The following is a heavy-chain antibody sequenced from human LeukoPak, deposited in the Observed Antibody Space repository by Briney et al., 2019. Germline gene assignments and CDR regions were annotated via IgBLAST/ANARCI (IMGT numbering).Heavy chain of an antibody. CDR3: ARDLGLRGVTNWFDP. CDR1: GYTFTSYG. J-gene: IGHJ5*02. CDR2: ISAYNGNT. Sequence: ASVKVSCKASGYTFTSYGISWVRQAPGQGLEWMGWISAYNGNTNYAQKLQGRVTMTTDTSTSTAYMELRSLRSDGTAVYYCARDLGLRGVTNWFDPWGQGTLVTVSS. V-gene: IGHV1-18*01. D-gene: IGHD3-10*01.